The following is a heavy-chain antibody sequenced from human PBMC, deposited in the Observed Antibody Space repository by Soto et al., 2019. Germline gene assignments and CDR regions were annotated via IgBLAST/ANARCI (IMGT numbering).Heavy chain of an antibody. Sequence: EVQLVESGGGLVQPGGSLRLSCAASGFTFSSHTMNWVRQAPGKGLEWISYITSTSSTKNYADSVKGRFTISRDNANNSLYLQTNSLRDEDTAVYYCARRITMVRGPYYYYAMDVWGQWTTVTVSS. J-gene: IGHJ6*02. CDR2: ITSTSSTK. D-gene: IGHD3-10*01. V-gene: IGHV3-48*02. CDR1: GFTFSSHT. CDR3: ARRITMVRGPYYYYAMDV.